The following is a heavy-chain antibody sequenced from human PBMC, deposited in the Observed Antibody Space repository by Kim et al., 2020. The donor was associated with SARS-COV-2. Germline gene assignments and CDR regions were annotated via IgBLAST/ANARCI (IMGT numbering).Heavy chain of an antibody. CDR3: ARDCPRFRWLQLPPDAFDI. V-gene: IGHV3-7*01. J-gene: IGHJ3*02. Sequence: GGSLRLSCAASGFTFSSYWMSWVRQAPGKGLEWVANIKQDGSEKYYVDSVKGRFTISRDNAKNSLYLQMNSLRAEDTAVYYCARDCPRFRWLQLPPDAFDIWGQGTMVTVSS. D-gene: IGHD5-12*01. CDR1: GFTFSSYW. CDR2: IKQDGSEK.